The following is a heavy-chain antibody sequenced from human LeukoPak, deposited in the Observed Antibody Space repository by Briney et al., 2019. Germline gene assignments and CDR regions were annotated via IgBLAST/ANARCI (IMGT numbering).Heavy chain of an antibody. CDR2: ISYDGSNK. CDR1: GFTFSSYA. V-gene: IGHV3-30*04. J-gene: IGHJ4*02. CDR3: ARGTRGSYSLDY. D-gene: IGHD1-26*01. Sequence: GGSLRLSCAASGFTFSSYAMHWVRQAPGKGLEWVAVISYDGSNKYYADSVQGRFTISRDNSKNTLYLQMNSLRAEDTAVYYCARGTRGSYSLDYWGQGTLVTVSS.